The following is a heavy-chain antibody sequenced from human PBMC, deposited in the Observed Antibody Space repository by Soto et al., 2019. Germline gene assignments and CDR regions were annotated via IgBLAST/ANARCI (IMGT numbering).Heavy chain of an antibody. CDR3: ALRRRSGYYWGWDY. CDR1: GYTFSGSW. D-gene: IGHD3-22*01. Sequence: GESLKISCKGSGYTFSGSWIGWVRQMPGQGLEWMGIIYPGDSDTRYSPSFQGQVTISADKSISTAYLQWSSLKASDTAMYYCALRRRSGYYWGWDYWGQGTLVTVSS. J-gene: IGHJ4*02. CDR2: IYPGDSDT. V-gene: IGHV5-51*01.